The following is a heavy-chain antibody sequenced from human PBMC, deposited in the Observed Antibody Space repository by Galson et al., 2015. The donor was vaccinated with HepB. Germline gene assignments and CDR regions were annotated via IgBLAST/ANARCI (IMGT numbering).Heavy chain of an antibody. CDR3: ARGGVLRYFDWPNHAMDD. Sequence: SCKASGYTFIANSIYWVRQAPGQGLAWMGWINPKSGGTNYAQKFQGRVTMARDTSINTAYMEVSGLRSDDTAVYYCARGGVLRYFDWPNHAMDDWGQGTTVTVSS. CDR1: GYTFIANS. V-gene: IGHV1-2*02. D-gene: IGHD3-9*01. J-gene: IGHJ6*02. CDR2: INPKSGGT.